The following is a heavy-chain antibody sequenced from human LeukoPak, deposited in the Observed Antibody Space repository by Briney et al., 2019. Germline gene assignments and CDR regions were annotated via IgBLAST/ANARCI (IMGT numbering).Heavy chain of an antibody. D-gene: IGHD2-2*01. CDR3: AADTHGYCSSTSCS. Sequence: SVKVSCKASGFTFTSSAVQWVRQARGQRLEWIGWIVVGSGNTNYAQKIQERVTITRDMSTSTAYMELSSLRSEDTAVYYCAADTHGYCSSTSCSWGQGTLVTVSS. J-gene: IGHJ5*02. CDR1: GFTFTSSA. CDR2: IVVGSGNT. V-gene: IGHV1-58*01.